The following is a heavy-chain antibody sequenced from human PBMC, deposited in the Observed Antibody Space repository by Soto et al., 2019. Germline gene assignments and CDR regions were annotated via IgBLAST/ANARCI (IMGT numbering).Heavy chain of an antibody. CDR3: ATPYYFNH. Sequence: GGSLRLSCADSGFMFSAYTMNWVRQAPGKGLEWLSSISYDSSYIDYADSLRGRFTVSRDNARNSLYLQIDSLGVEDTAVYYCATPYYFNHWGPGTLVTVSS. CDR2: ISYDSSYI. CDR1: GFMFSAYT. J-gene: IGHJ1*01. D-gene: IGHD3-16*01. V-gene: IGHV3-21*06.